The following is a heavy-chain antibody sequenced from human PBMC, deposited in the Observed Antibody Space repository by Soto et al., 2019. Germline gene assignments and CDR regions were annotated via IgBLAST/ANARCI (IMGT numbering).Heavy chain of an antibody. J-gene: IGHJ6*03. CDR3: AKDNIVVVPAAMPGDYYYYYMDV. CDR2: ISGSGGST. V-gene: IGHV3-23*01. Sequence: GGSLILSCAAAGFTFSSYAMSWVRKTTGKGLEWVSAISGSGGSTYYADSVKGRFTISRDNSKNTLYLQMNSLRAEDTAVYYCAKDNIVVVPAAMPGDYYYYYMDVWGKGATVTVSS. D-gene: IGHD2-2*01. CDR1: GFTFSSYA.